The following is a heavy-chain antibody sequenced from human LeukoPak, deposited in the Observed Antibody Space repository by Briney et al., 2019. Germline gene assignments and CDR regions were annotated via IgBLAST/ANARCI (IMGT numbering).Heavy chain of an antibody. Sequence: SETLSLTCYVSGGSISNYYWNWIRQPAGKGLEWIGRMYASGATRYNPSFQSRVTMSADASKNQVSLNVTSVTAADTAVYFCARDQSGSGGHKNDAFDIWGQGTMVTVSS. CDR2: MYASGAT. D-gene: IGHD3-10*01. CDR3: ARDQSGSGGHKNDAFDI. V-gene: IGHV4-4*07. CDR1: GGSISNYY. J-gene: IGHJ3*02.